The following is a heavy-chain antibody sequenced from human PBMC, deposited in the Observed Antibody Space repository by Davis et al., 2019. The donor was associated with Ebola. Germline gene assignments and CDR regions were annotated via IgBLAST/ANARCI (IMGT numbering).Heavy chain of an antibody. V-gene: IGHV1-69*13. J-gene: IGHJ4*02. CDR2: IIPIFDTP. Sequence: SVQVPCKTSGGSFSSPPISWVRQAPRQGLEWMGGIIPIFDTPHYAQKFQGRITITADASTSTAYMELSSLRSEDTATYFCARDFDGGNYYFDYWGPGTPVTVSS. D-gene: IGHD3-9*01. CDR1: GGSFSSPP. CDR3: ARDFDGGNYYFDY.